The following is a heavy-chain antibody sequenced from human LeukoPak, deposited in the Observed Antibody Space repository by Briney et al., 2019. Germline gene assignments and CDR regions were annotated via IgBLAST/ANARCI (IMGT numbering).Heavy chain of an antibody. CDR3: ARVSSRWLPNAFDI. Sequence: PSETLSLTCTVSGGSISSGDYSWSWIRQPPGKGLEWIGYIYYSGSTYYNPSLKSRVTISVDTSKNQFSLKLSSVTAADTAVYYCARVSSRWLPNAFDIWGQGTMVTVSS. D-gene: IGHD2-15*01. V-gene: IGHV4-30-4*01. CDR1: GGSISSGDYS. J-gene: IGHJ3*02. CDR2: IYYSGST.